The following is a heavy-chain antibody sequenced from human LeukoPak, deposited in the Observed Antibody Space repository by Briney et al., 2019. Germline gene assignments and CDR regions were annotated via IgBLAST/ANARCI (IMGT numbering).Heavy chain of an antibody. CDR1: GFTFSSYG. D-gene: IGHD3-3*01. CDR3: AKGKPIFGVVISYFDY. J-gene: IGHJ4*02. V-gene: IGHV3-30*02. Sequence: GGSLRLSRAASGFTFSSYGMHWVRQAPGKGLEWVAFIRYDGSNKYYADSVKGRFTISRDNSKNTLYLQMNSLRAEDTAVYYCAKGKPIFGVVISYFDYWGQGTLVTVSS. CDR2: IRYDGSNK.